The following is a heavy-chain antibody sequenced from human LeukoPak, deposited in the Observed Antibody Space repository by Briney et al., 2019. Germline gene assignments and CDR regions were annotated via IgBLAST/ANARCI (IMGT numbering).Heavy chain of an antibody. CDR1: SYSISSGYY. Sequence: KASETLSLTCTVSSYSISSGYYWSWIRQPPGKGLEWIGYIYYSGSTNYNPSLKSRVTISVDTSKNQFSLKLSSVTAADTAVYYCASRKLGNDYWGQGTLVTVSS. CDR2: IYYSGST. J-gene: IGHJ4*02. CDR3: ASRKLGNDY. D-gene: IGHD7-27*01. V-gene: IGHV4-61*01.